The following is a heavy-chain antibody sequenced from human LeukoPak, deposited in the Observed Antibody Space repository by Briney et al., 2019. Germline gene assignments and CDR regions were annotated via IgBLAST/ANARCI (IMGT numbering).Heavy chain of an antibody. D-gene: IGHD6-13*01. V-gene: IGHV4-59*01. CDR3: AREDSSSWYNTNWFDP. J-gene: IGHJ5*02. CDR1: GDSISSYY. CDR2: IYYSGST. Sequence: SETLSLTCTVSGDSISSYYWSWIRQPAGKGLEWIGYIYYSGSTNYNPSLKSRVTISVDTSKNQFSLKLSSVTAADTAVYYCAREDSSSWYNTNWFDPWGQGTLVTVSS.